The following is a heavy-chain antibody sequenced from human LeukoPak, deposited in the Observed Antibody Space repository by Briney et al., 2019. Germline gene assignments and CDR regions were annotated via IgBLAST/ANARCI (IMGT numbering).Heavy chain of an antibody. V-gene: IGHV4-34*01. Sequence: SETLSLTCAVYGGSFSGYYWSWLRQPPGKGLEWIGEINHSGSTNYNPSLTSPVTISVDTSKNQFSLKLSSVIAADTAVYYCARRYYDFWSGYYSYWGQGTLVTVSS. J-gene: IGHJ4*02. D-gene: IGHD3-3*01. CDR1: GGSFSGYY. CDR2: INHSGST. CDR3: ARRYYDFWSGYYSY.